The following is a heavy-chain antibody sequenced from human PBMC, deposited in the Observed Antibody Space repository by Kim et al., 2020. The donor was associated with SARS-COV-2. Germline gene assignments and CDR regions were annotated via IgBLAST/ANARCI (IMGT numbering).Heavy chain of an antibody. J-gene: IGHJ5*02. CDR3: AKGMVPDA. Sequence: GGSLRLSCATSGFIFTNFAMHWVRQDKGRGLEWVAVIWHDDSNKYYSDSVKGRFTVSRDDSKNTLHLQMSSLRVEDTAVYYCAKGMVPDAWGQGTHVTVSS. V-gene: IGHV3-33*06. D-gene: IGHD3-10*01. CDR1: GFIFTNFA. CDR2: IWHDDSNK.